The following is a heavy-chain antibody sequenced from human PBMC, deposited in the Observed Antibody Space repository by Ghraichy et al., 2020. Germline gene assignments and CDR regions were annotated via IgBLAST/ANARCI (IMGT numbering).Heavy chain of an antibody. CDR3: ARKGPAYSSGWYDY. CDR1: GFTFSNYA. J-gene: IGHJ4*02. CDR2: ISANGGTT. Sequence: GGSLRLSCAASGFTFSNYAMRWVRQAPGKGLQCVSGISANGGTTYYANSVKGRFTISRDNSKNTLYLQMGSLRAEDMAVYYCARKGPAYSSGWYDYWGRGTLVTASS. D-gene: IGHD6-19*01. V-gene: IGHV3-64*01.